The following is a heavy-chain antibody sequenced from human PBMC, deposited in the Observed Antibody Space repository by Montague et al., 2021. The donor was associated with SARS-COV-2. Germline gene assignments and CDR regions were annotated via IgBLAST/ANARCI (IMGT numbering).Heavy chain of an antibody. D-gene: IGHD2-2*01. V-gene: IGHV4-34*01. CDR1: GGSFSGYY. Sequence: SETLSLTCAAYGGSFSGYYWSWIRQPPGKGLEWIGEINHSGSTNYNPSLTSRVTISVDTSKNQFSLKLSSVTAADTAVYYCTSEGYQVLWSDYYYYGMDVWGQGTTVTVSS. J-gene: IGHJ6*02. CDR2: INHSGST. CDR3: TSEGYQVLWSDYYYYGMDV.